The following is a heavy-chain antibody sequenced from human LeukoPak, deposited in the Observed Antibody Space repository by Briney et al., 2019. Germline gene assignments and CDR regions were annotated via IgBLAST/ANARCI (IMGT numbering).Heavy chain of an antibody. V-gene: IGHV3-23*01. D-gene: IGHD6-13*01. CDR3: AKAFELAAAGYYYGMDV. J-gene: IGHJ6*02. Sequence: GGSLRLSCAVSGFTFSSYAMNWVRQAPGKGLEWVSAISGSGGSTYYADSVKGRFTISRDNSKNTLYLQMNSLRAEDTAVYYCAKAFELAAAGYYYGMDVWGQGTTVTVSS. CDR1: GFTFSSYA. CDR2: ISGSGGST.